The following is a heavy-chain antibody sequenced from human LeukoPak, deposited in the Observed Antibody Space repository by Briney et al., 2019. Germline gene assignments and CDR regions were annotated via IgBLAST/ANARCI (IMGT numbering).Heavy chain of an antibody. V-gene: IGHV3-23*01. D-gene: IGHD6-13*01. J-gene: IGHJ4*02. Sequence: GASLRLSCAASGFTFSSYAMSWVRQAPGKGLEWVSAISGSGGSTYYADSVEGRFTISRDNSKNTLYLQMNSLRAEDTAVYYCAKTPYIAAAGRVDYWGQGTLVTASS. CDR3: AKTPYIAAAGRVDY. CDR1: GFTFSSYA. CDR2: ISGSGGST.